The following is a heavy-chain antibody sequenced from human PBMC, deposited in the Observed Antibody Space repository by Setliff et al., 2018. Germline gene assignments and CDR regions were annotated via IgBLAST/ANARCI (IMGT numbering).Heavy chain of an antibody. D-gene: IGHD3-10*01. Sequence: LRLSCAASGFTFSSYGMHWVRQAPGKGLEWEAFIRYDGSNKYYADSVKGRFTISRDNSKNTLYLQMNSLRAEDTAVYYCAKDFGDGGWFDPWGQGTLVTVSS. J-gene: IGHJ5*02. CDR1: GFTFSSYG. V-gene: IGHV3-30*02. CDR3: AKDFGDGGWFDP. CDR2: IRYDGSNK.